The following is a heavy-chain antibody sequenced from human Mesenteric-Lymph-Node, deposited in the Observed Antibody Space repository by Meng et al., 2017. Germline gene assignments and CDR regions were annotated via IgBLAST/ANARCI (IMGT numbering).Heavy chain of an antibody. V-gene: IGHV3-11*04. CDR3: ARDRSSSWYRGAYYYYGMDV. CDR1: GFTFSDYY. CDR2: ISSSGSII. D-gene: IGHD6-13*01. Sequence: GESLKISCAASGFTFSDYYMSWIRQAPGKGLEWVSYISSSGSIIYYADSVKGRFTISRDNAKNSLYLQMNSLRAEDTAVYYCARDRSSSWYRGAYYYYGMDVWGQGTTVTVSS. J-gene: IGHJ6*02.